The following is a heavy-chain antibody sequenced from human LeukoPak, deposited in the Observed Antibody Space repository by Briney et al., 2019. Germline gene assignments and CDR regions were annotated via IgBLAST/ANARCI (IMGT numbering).Heavy chain of an antibody. D-gene: IGHD4-17*01. CDR2: IYYSGST. Sequence: PSETLSLTCTVSGGSISSSSYYWGWIRQPPGKGLEWIGSIYYSGSTYYNPSLKSRVTISVDTSKNQFSLKLSSVTAADTAVYYCATDYGLPPDAFDIWGQGTMVTVSS. J-gene: IGHJ3*02. V-gene: IGHV4-39*01. CDR3: ATDYGLPPDAFDI. CDR1: GGSISSSSYY.